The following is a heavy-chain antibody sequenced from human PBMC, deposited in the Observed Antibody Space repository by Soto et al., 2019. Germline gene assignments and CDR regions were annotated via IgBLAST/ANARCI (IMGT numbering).Heavy chain of an antibody. D-gene: IGHD5-12*01. CDR2: IIPIFGTA. CDR1: GGTFSSYA. CDR3: AKNHDGYKEYFDY. V-gene: IGHV1-69*13. J-gene: IGHJ4*02. Sequence: SVKVSCKASGGTFSSYAISWVRQAPGQGLEWMGGIIPIFGTANYAQKFQGRVTITADESTSTAYMELSSLRSEDTAVYYCAKNHDGYKEYFDYWGQGTLVTVSS.